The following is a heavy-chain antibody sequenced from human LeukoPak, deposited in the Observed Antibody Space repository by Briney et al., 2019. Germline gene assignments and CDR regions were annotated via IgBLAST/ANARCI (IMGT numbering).Heavy chain of an antibody. V-gene: IGHV1-2*02. CDR3: SRADRLDGGPYLIGP. CDR1: GYSFTDYY. D-gene: IGHD2-21*01. CDR2: INPNSGGT. Sequence: ASVKVSCKTSGYSFTDYYMHWVRQAPGQGLEWMGWINPNSGGTSSAQKSQGRVTMTRDTSITTVYMEVSWLTSDDTAIYYCSRADRLDGGPYLIGPWGQGTLVTVSS. J-gene: IGHJ5*02.